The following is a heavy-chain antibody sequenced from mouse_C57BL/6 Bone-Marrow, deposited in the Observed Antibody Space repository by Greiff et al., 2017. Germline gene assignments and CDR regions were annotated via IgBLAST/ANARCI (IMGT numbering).Heavy chain of an antibody. CDR2: INPSNGGT. Sequence: VQLQQPGTELVKPGASVKLSCKASGYTFTSYWMHWVKQRPGQGLEWIGNINPSNGGTNYNEKFKSKATLTVDKSSSTAYMQLSSLTSEDSAVYYCARDRLITTVDYAMDYWGQGTSVTVSS. V-gene: IGHV1-53*01. CDR3: ARDRLITTVDYAMDY. J-gene: IGHJ4*01. CDR1: GYTFTSYW. D-gene: IGHD1-1*01.